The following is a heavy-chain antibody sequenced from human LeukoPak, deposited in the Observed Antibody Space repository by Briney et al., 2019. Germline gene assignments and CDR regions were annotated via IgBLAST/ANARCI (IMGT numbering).Heavy chain of an antibody. CDR2: ISPTGSFT. CDR3: ARVARGPVLLWFGELPSAGDNWFDP. D-gene: IGHD3-10*01. Sequence: GASVKISCKAFGYTFTNNFMHWVRQAPGQGPEWMALISPTGSFTAYAQKLQGRVTMTTDTSTSTAYMELRSLRSDDTAVYYCARVARGPVLLWFGELPSAGDNWFDPWGQGTLVTVSS. V-gene: IGHV1-46*01. CDR1: GYTFTNNF. J-gene: IGHJ5*02.